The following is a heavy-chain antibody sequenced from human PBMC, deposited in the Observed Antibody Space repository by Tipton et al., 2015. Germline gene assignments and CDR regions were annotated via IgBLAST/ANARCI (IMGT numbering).Heavy chain of an antibody. CDR1: GFTFRNYG. CDR3: ARDRRELAGTDGGGGSDAFDT. D-gene: IGHD5-24*01. CDR2: IWHDGIHK. V-gene: IGHV3-33*01. J-gene: IGHJ3*02. Sequence: RSLRLSCAASGFTFRNYGMHWVRQAPGKGLEWVAVIWHDGIHKYYGDYVEGRFTISRDDSKNTLFWQMNSLKVEDTAVYYCARDRRELAGTDGGGGSDAFDTWGQGTLVTVSS.